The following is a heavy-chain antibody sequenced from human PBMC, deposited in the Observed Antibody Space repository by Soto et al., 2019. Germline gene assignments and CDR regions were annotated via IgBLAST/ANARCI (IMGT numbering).Heavy chain of an antibody. Sequence: SETLSLTCAVYGGSFSGYYWSWIRQPPGKGLEWIGEINHSGSTNYNPSLKSRVTISVDTSKNQFSLKLSSVTAADTAVYYCARRPTYYYDSSGSKAYYYGMDVWGQGTAVTVSS. V-gene: IGHV4-34*01. J-gene: IGHJ6*02. CDR2: INHSGST. CDR3: ARRPTYYYDSSGSKAYYYGMDV. CDR1: GGSFSGYY. D-gene: IGHD3-22*01.